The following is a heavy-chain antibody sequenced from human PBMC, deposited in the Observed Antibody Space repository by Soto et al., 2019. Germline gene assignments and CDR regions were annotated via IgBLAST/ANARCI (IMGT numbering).Heavy chain of an antibody. CDR2: LHSSGFA. CDR1: GASISDYH. CDR3: ARSGHVGVGAV. J-gene: IGHJ4*02. V-gene: IGHV4-59*01. D-gene: IGHD1-26*01. Sequence: PSETLSLTCTVYGASISDYHGSWIRQSPGKGLEHIGYLHSSGFAEYNPSLKSRVTISMDTSKNQFSLKLSFVTAADTAIYYCARSGHVGVGAVWGQGILVTVSS.